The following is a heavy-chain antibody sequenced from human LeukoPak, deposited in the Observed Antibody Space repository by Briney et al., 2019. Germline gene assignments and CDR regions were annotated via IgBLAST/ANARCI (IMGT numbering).Heavy chain of an antibody. J-gene: IGHJ4*02. D-gene: IGHD3-3*01. CDR3: ARVALSGYYYMDY. CDR2: IYRCAIT. V-gene: IGHV3-66*03. Sequence: GGSLRLSCAASGFTFSSNYMSWVRQAPGKGLEWFSVIYRCAITYYSASVKGRFTISRANSKNPLYLQMNSLRAEDTAVYYCARVALSGYYYMDYWGQGTLVTVSS. CDR1: GFTFSSNY.